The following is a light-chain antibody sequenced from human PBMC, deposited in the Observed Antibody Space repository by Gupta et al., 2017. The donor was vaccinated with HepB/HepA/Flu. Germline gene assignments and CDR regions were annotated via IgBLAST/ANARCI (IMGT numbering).Light chain of an antibody. V-gene: IGLV2-8*01. Sequence: QSALTQPPYASGSPGQSVTISCTGSSSDVGGYNYVSWYQQHPGKAPKLMIYEVSKRPSGVPDRCSGSKSGNTASLTVSGLQAEDEADYYCSSYAGSNNLIFGGGTKLTVL. CDR3: SSYAGSNNLI. CDR1: SSDVGGYNY. J-gene: IGLJ2*01. CDR2: EVS.